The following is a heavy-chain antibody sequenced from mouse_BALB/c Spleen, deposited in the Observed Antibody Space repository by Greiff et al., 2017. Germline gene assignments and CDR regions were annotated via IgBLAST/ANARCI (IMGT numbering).Heavy chain of an antibody. V-gene: IGHV5-6-3*01. CDR2: INSNGGST. CDR3: ARDSSLLRPYYFDY. D-gene: IGHD1-2*01. CDR1: GFTFSSYG. Sequence: EVQVVESGGGLVQPGGSLKLSCAASGFTFSSYGMSWVRQTPDKRLELVATINSNGGSTYYPDSVKGRFTISRDNAKNTLYLQMSSLKSEDTAMYYCARDSSLLRPYYFDYWGQGTTLTVSS. J-gene: IGHJ2*01.